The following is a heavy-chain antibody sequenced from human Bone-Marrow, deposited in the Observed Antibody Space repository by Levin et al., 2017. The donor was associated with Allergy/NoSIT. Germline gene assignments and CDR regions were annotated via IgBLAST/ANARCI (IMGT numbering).Heavy chain of an antibody. CDR2: ISYDGNNT. J-gene: IGHJ3*02. CDR3: TRMLATMARNLRRKAFDI. D-gene: IGHD3-10*01. Sequence: GESLKISCAASGFSFSAYAMHWVRQAPAKGPEWLAVISYDGNNTYYKDSVKGRFTISRDNSENTLYLQMNDLRAEDTALYYCTRMLATMARNLRRKAFDIWGQGKVVTVSS. CDR1: GFSFSAYA. V-gene: IGHV3-30-3*01.